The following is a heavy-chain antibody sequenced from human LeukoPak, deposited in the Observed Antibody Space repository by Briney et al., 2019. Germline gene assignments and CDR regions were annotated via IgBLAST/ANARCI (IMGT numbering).Heavy chain of an antibody. V-gene: IGHV1-2*02. CDR2: INPNSGGT. CDR1: GYTFTGYY. J-gene: IGHJ6*02. Sequence: ASVKVSCTASGYTFTGYYMHWVRQAPGQGLEWMGWINPNSGGTNYAQKFQGRVTMTRDTSISTAYMELSRLRSDDTAVYYCARVPLYYHGMDVWGQGTTVTVSS. CDR3: ARVPLYYHGMDV.